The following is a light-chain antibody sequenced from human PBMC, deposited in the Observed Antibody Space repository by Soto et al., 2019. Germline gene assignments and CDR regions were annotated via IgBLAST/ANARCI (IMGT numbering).Light chain of an antibody. J-gene: IGKJ4*01. CDR1: ASISRY. V-gene: IGKV1-39*01. Sequence: DIQMTQSPSSLSASVGDRVTITCRTSASISRYLNWYQQKPGKAPMLLIYGASNLQSGVPSTISCSGSGTDFTHTIISLQPEDFAAYYCQQSYRTPHTFGEGTEMEIK. CDR2: GAS. CDR3: QQSYRTPHT.